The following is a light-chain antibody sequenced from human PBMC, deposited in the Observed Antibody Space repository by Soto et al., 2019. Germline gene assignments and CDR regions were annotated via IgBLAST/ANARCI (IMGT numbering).Light chain of an antibody. CDR3: QQRSSRIT. CDR1: QSVSSY. CDR2: DAS. Sequence: EIVLTQSPATLSLSPGERATLSCRASQSVSSYLAWYQQKPGQAPRLLIYDASNRATCIPARFSGSGSGTDFPLTSSSLEPEDFAVYYRQQRSSRITFGQGTRLEIK. V-gene: IGKV3-11*01. J-gene: IGKJ5*01.